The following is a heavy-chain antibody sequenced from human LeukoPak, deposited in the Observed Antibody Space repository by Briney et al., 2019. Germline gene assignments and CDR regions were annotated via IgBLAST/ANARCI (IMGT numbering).Heavy chain of an antibody. D-gene: IGHD2-15*01. CDR1: GFTFSTYW. J-gene: IGHJ4*02. CDR3: ARGRRYCSGGSCYFDY. Sequence: GGSLRLSCAASGFTFSTYWMHWVRQAPGKGLVWVSHIKSDGSSTSYADSVKGRFTISRDNAKNTLYLQMNSLRAEDTAVYYCARGRRYCSGGSCYFDYWGQGTLVTVSS. CDR2: IKSDGSST. V-gene: IGHV3-74*01.